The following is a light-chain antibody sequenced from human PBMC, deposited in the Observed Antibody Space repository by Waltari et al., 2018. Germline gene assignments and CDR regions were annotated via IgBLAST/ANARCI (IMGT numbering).Light chain of an antibody. CDR1: QRVRIY. V-gene: IGKV3-20*01. J-gene: IGKJ1*01. CDR2: HAS. CDR3: QQYVESPAT. Sequence: EIVLTQSPGTVSLSPGDRATLSCRASQRVRIYLAWYQQKPGQAPRLLIYHASTRATGSPDRFSASGSGTDFSLTISRLEPEDFAMYYCQQYVESPATFGQGTKVEIK.